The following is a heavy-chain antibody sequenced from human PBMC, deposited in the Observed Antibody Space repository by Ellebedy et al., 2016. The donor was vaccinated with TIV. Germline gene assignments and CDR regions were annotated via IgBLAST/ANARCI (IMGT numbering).Heavy chain of an antibody. J-gene: IGHJ6*02. CDR3: VKGAFPVPTVMAV. D-gene: IGHD4-17*01. CDR2: IRSDGTTK. CDR1: GFSVSG. Sequence: GESLKISCATSGFSVSGMHWVRQAPGQGLEWVAFIRSDGTTKYYTDSVKGRFTISRDSSKNTLDLEMNSLRAADTALYYCVKGAFPVPTVMAVWGQGTMVTVSS. V-gene: IGHV3-30*02.